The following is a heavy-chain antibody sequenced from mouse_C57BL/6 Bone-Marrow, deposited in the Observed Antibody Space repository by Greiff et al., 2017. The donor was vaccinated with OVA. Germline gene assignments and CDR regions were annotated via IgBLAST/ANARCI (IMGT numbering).Heavy chain of an antibody. Sequence: EVQLVESGGGLVQPGGSLKLSCAASGFTFSDYGMAWVRQAPRKGPEWVAFISNLAYSIYYADTVTGRFTISRENAKNTLYLEMSSLRSEDTAMYYCARRATVVAPTEYFDVWGTGTTVTVSS. V-gene: IGHV5-15*01. D-gene: IGHD1-1*01. J-gene: IGHJ1*03. CDR2: ISNLAYSI. CDR3: ARRATVVAPTEYFDV. CDR1: GFTFSDYG.